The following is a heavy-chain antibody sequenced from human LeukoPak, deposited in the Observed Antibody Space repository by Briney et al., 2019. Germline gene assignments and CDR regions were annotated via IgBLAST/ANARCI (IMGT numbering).Heavy chain of an antibody. Sequence: PSETLSLTCTVSGGSIGTYYWSWIRQPPGKGLEWIGYIYYSGSTDYNPSLKSRVTISVDTSKNQFSLKLSSVTAADTAVYYCARDRYESGTYSYFDLWGRGTLATVSS. CDR1: GGSIGTYY. CDR3: ARDRYESGTYSYFDL. J-gene: IGHJ2*01. D-gene: IGHD1-26*01. V-gene: IGHV4-59*01. CDR2: IYYSGST.